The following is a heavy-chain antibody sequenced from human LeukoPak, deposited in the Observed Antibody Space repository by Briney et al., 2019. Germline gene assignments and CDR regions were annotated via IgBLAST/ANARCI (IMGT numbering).Heavy chain of an antibody. V-gene: IGHV4-30-2*06. CDR2: IYHSGST. J-gene: IGHJ4*02. CDR1: GGSISSGGYS. Sequence: SETLSLTCAVSGGSISSGGYSKSWIRQSPGKCLEWIGYIYHSGSTYYNPSLKSRVTISVDRSKNQFSLKLSSVTAADTAVYYCARDKVVYGSGSYYNDGFDYWGQGTLVTVSS. CDR3: ARDKVVYGSGSYYNDGFDY. D-gene: IGHD3-10*01.